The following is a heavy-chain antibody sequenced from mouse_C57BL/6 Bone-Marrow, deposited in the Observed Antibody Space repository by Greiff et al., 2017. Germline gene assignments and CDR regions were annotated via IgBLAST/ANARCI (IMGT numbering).Heavy chain of an antibody. CDR1: GFTFSDYY. J-gene: IGHJ3*01. V-gene: IGHV5-12*01. CDR3: AREDYYGSSLRFAY. CDR2: ISNGGGST. D-gene: IGHD1-1*01. Sequence: EVMLVESGGGLVQPGGSLKLSCAASGFTFSDYYMYWVRQTPEKRLEWVAYISNGGGSTYYPDTVKGRFTISRDNAKNTLYLQMSRLKSEDTAMYYCAREDYYGSSLRFAYWGQGTLVTVSA.